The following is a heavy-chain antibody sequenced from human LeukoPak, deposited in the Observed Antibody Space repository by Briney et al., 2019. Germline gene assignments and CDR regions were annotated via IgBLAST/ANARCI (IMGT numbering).Heavy chain of an antibody. J-gene: IGHJ6*02. CDR2: ISAYNGNT. D-gene: IGHD4-11*01. V-gene: IGHV1-18*01. Sequence: ASVKVSCKASGYTFTSYGISWVRQAPGQGLEWMGWISAYNGNTNYAQKLQGRVTMTTDTSTSTAYMELRSLRSDDTAVYYCASYSNNYYYYGMDVWGQGTTVTVSS. CDR1: GYTFTSYG. CDR3: ASYSNNYYYYGMDV.